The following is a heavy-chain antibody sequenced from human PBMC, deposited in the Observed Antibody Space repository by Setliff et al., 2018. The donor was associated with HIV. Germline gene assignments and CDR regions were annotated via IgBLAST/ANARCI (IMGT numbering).Heavy chain of an antibody. CDR1: GFSNSA. J-gene: IGHJ4*02. Sequence: GGSLRLSCAASGFSNSALHWVRQAPGKGLEWVGRIRSKANNYATKYGASVKGRFIISRDDSKNMAYLQMNSLRTEDTAIYYCTRHRGSFDYWGLGTLVTVSS. CDR3: TRHRGSFDY. CDR2: IRSKANNYAT. V-gene: IGHV3-73*01. D-gene: IGHD1-26*01.